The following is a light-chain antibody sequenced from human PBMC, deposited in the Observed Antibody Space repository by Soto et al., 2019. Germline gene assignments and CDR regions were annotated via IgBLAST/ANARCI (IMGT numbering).Light chain of an antibody. J-gene: IGLJ1*01. CDR3: SSYAGSKNPYV. CDR1: GSDVGGYNS. V-gene: IGLV2-8*01. Sequence: QSALTQPPSASGSPGQAVTISCTGTGSDVGGYNSVSWYQQHPDKAPKVIIYEVNKRPSGVPARFSGSKSGNTASLTVSGLQAEDEADYYCSSYAGSKNPYVFGSGNKVTVL. CDR2: EVN.